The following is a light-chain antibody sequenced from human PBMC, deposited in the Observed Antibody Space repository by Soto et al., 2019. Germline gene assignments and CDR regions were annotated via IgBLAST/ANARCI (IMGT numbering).Light chain of an antibody. CDR2: DVS. CDR1: STDVGGYDY. CDR3: CSYTGSFTLGV. J-gene: IGLJ2*01. Sequence: QSALTQPRSVSGSPGQSVTISCTGTSTDVGGYDYVSWYQQHPGKAPKLMIYDVSERPSGVPDRFSGSKSGNTASLTISGLQLEDEADFYCCSYTGSFTLGVFGGGTKLTVL. V-gene: IGLV2-11*01.